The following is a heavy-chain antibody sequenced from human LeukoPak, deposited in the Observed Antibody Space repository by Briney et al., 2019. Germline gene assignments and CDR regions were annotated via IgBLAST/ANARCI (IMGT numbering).Heavy chain of an antibody. D-gene: IGHD3-3*01. CDR1: GGSISSGDYY. CDR3: ARCPTYYDFWSGSYYYYGMDV. CDR2: IYYSGST. Sequence: PSETLSLTCTVSGGSISSGDYYWSWIRQPPGKGLEWIGYIYYSGSTYHNPSLKSRVTISVDTSKNQFSLKLSSVTAADTAVYYCARCPTYYDFWSGSYYYYGMDVWGQGTTVTVSS. J-gene: IGHJ6*02. V-gene: IGHV4-30-4*01.